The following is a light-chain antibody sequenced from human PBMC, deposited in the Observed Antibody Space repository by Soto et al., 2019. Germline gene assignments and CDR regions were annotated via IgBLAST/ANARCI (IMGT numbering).Light chain of an antibody. CDR3: LQYGSSPYT. J-gene: IGKJ2*01. Sequence: EIVLTQSPGTLSLSPGERATLSCRASQSVSSSYLAWYQQKPGQAPRPLIYGASSTATGIPDRFRGSGSGTDFTLNISRLEPEDFAVYYCLQYGSSPYTFGQGTKLEIK. V-gene: IGKV3-20*01. CDR1: QSVSSSY. CDR2: GAS.